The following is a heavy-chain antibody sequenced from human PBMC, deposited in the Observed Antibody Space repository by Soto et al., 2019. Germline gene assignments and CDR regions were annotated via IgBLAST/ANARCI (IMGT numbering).Heavy chain of an antibody. CDR3: ARGEEYYYDSSGYYGSWFDP. CDR2: IIPIFGTA. V-gene: IGHV1-69*13. D-gene: IGHD3-22*01. Sequence: SVKVSCKASGGTFSSYAIIWVRQAPGQGLEWMGGIIPIFGTANYAQKFQGRVTITADESTSTAYMELSSLRSEDTAVYYCARGEEYYYDSSGYYGSWFDPWGQGTLVTVS. CDR1: GGTFSSYA. J-gene: IGHJ5*02.